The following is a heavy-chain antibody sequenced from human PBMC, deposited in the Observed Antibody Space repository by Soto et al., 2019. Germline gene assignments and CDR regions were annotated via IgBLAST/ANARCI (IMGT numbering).Heavy chain of an antibody. CDR2: ISGSGGTA. J-gene: IGHJ4*02. CDR3: AKGRGQNWNFDY. CDR1: GFTFSSYA. Sequence: EVQLLESGGGSVQPGGSLRLSCAASGFTFSSYAMHWVRRPPAKGLEWVSSISGSGGTAYYADSVKGRFSISRDSLVNTLYLQINILRAEDTAVYYCAKGRGQNWNFDYWGQGTLVTVSP. V-gene: IGHV3-23*01. D-gene: IGHD1-1*01.